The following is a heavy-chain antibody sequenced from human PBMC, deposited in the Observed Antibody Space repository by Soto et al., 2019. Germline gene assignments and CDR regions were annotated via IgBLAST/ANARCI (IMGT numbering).Heavy chain of an antibody. CDR1: GYTFTGYY. D-gene: IGHD5-18*01. CDR2: INPNNGDT. Sequence: QVQLVQSGAEVKKPGASVRVSCKASGYTFTGYYIHWVRQAPGQGLEWMGWINPNNGDTIYARKFQGRVSMTRDTSTSTAYMELSSLRSEDTAVYYCARGSRIQLWNEDYWGQGTLVTVSS. J-gene: IGHJ4*02. V-gene: IGHV1-2*02. CDR3: ARGSRIQLWNEDY.